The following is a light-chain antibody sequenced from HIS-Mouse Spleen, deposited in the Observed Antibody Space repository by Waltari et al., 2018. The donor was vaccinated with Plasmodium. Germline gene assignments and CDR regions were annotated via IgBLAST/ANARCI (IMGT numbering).Light chain of an antibody. Sequence: QSALTQPASVSGSPGQSITISCTGTSSDVGGYTYVSWYQQHPGKAPKLMIYVVSNRPSGVSNRFSGSKSGNTASLTISGLQAEDEADYYGSSYTSSSTRVFGGGTKLTVL. V-gene: IGLV2-14*03. J-gene: IGLJ3*02. CDR1: SSDVGGYTY. CDR2: VVS. CDR3: SSYTSSSTRV.